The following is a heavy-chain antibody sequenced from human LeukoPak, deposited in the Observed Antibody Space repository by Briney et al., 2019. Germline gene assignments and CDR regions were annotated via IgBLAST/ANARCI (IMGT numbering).Heavy chain of an antibody. J-gene: IGHJ4*02. Sequence: GGSLRLSCEAYGFTFKSHWMSWVRQAPGKGLEWVANIMEDGSVKNYVNSVEGRFTISRDNAKNSLYLQMNSLRAEDTAVYYCARAPLYYDYVWGSYRFLGGYWGQGTLVTVSS. V-gene: IGHV3-7*01. D-gene: IGHD3-16*02. CDR3: ARAPLYYDYVWGSYRFLGGY. CDR1: GFTFKSHW. CDR2: IMEDGSVK.